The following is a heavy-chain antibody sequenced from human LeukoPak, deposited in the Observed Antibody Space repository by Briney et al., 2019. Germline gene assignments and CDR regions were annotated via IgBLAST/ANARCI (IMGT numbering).Heavy chain of an antibody. V-gene: IGHV3-74*01. CDR3: TRGLWGIDY. CDR1: GFTLSSYW. D-gene: IGHD7-27*01. CDR2: IDTDESAT. Sequence: PGGSLRLSCAASGFTLSSYWMHWVRQAPGKGLMWVSRIDTDESATNYADSVKGRFTISRDNAENTLYLEMNGLRAEDTAVYYCTRGLWGIDYWGQGTLVTVSP. J-gene: IGHJ4*02.